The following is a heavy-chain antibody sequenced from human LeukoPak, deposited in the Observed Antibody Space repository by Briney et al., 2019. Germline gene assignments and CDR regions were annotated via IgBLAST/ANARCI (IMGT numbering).Heavy chain of an antibody. Sequence: PGRSLRLSCAASGFTFSSYGMHWVRQAPGKGLEWVAVISYDGSKKYYADSVKGRFTISRDNSKNTQYLEMNSLKAEDTAVYYCARVRAPHYYDYWGQGTLVTVSS. J-gene: IGHJ4*02. CDR2: ISYDGSKK. V-gene: IGHV3-30*03. CDR1: GFTFSSYG. CDR3: ARVRAPHYYDY.